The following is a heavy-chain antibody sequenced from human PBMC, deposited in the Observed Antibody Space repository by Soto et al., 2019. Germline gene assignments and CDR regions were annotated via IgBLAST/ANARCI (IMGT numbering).Heavy chain of an antibody. V-gene: IGHV3-23*01. Sequence: EVQLLESGGGLVQPGGSLRLSCAASGFTFSSNGMNWLRQAPGKGLAWVSMISAGGDSTYYANSVKGRFTISRDNSKNALSLLLNSLRPDDTAIYYCAKASSAGGYAPSYSWCQGTLVTVSS. CDR2: ISAGGDST. CDR1: GFTFSSNG. D-gene: IGHD2-2*01. CDR3: AKASSAGGYAPSYS. J-gene: IGHJ4*02.